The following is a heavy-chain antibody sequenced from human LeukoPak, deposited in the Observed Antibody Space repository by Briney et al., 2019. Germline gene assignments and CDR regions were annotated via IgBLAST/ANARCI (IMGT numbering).Heavy chain of an antibody. CDR1: GFTFSDYA. CDR2: ISPRSNSI. D-gene: IGHD6-19*01. CDR3: AKNLRTSVAAFEY. J-gene: IGHJ4*02. Sequence: PGGSLRLSCTASGFTFSDYAMTWVRQAPGKGLQWISAISPRSNSIYYSDSVRGRFTVSRDNSKNTLYLQMNRLTAEDTAVYYCAKNLRTSVAAFEYWGQGTLVTVSS. V-gene: IGHV3-23*01.